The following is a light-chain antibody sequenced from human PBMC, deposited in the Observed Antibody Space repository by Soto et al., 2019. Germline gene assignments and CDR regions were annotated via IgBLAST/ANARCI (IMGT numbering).Light chain of an antibody. Sequence: QSALTQPASVSGSPGQSITMSCTGTNYDVGGYKYVSWFQQHPGKAPKLIISEVTNRPSGISDHFSGSKSGNTASLAISGLQAEDEADYYCCSYSATSTVEQVFGTGSKVPVL. CDR1: NYDVGGYKY. V-gene: IGLV2-14*01. CDR3: CSYSATSTVEQV. J-gene: IGLJ1*01. CDR2: EVT.